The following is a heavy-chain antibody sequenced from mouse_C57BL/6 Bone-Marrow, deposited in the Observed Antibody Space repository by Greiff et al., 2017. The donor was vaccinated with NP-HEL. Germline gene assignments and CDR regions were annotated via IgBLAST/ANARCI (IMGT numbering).Heavy chain of an antibody. V-gene: IGHV1-72*01. J-gene: IGHJ1*03. CDR1: GYTFTSYW. CDR2: IDPNSGGP. Sequence: QVQLKQPGAELVKPGASVKLSCKASGYTFTSYWMHWVKQRPGRGLEWIGRIDPNSGGPKYNEKFKSKATLTVDKPSSTAYMQLSSLTSEDSAVYYCAITTVVVHWYFDVWGTGTTVTVSS. D-gene: IGHD1-1*01. CDR3: AITTVVVHWYFDV.